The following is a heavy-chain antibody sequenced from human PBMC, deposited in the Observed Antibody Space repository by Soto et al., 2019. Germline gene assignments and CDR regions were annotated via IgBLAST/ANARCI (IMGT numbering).Heavy chain of an antibody. CDR1: GFTFSSYW. Sequence: EVQLVESGGGLVQPGGSLGLSCAASGFTFSSYWMSWVRQAPGKGLEWVANIKQDGSEKYYVDSVKGRFTISRDNAKNSLYLQMNSLRAEDTAVYYCASSWSGYYRGWGWFDPWGQGTLVTVSS. CDR2: IKQDGSEK. CDR3: ASSWSGYYRGWGWFDP. D-gene: IGHD3-3*01. J-gene: IGHJ5*02. V-gene: IGHV3-7*01.